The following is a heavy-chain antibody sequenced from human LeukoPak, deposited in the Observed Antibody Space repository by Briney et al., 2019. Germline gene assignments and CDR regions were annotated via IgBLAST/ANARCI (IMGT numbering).Heavy chain of an antibody. CDR3: ARDLRGAPDY. CDR2: ISSSSSYI. CDR1: GFTFSSYS. Sequence: GGSLRLSCAASGFTFSSYSMNWVRQAPGKGLEWVSSISSSSSYIYYADSTKGRFTISRDNAKNSLYLQMNSLRAEDTAVYYCARDLRGAPDYWGQGTLVTVSS. J-gene: IGHJ4*02. D-gene: IGHD1-26*01. V-gene: IGHV3-21*01.